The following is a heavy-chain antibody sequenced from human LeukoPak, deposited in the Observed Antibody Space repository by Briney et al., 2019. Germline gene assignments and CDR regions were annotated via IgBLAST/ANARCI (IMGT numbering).Heavy chain of an antibody. CDR2: IKQDGSDT. J-gene: IGHJ4*02. D-gene: IGHD5-18*01. CDR1: GFTFSRFW. Sequence: GGSLRLSCAASGFTFSRFWMSWVRQAPGKELEWVANIKQDGSDTYYVDSVKGRFTISRDNAKNSLYLQMNSLRAEDTALYYCARDSTGYGYEEWNWGQGTLVTVSS. CDR3: ARDSTGYGYEEWN. V-gene: IGHV3-7*01.